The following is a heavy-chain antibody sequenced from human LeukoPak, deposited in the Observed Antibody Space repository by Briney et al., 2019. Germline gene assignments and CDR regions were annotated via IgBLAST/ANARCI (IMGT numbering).Heavy chain of an antibody. V-gene: IGHV4-39*01. CDR2: IYYSGST. CDR1: GGSISSSSYY. D-gene: IGHD6-13*01. J-gene: IGHJ4*02. Sequence: SETLSLTCTVSGGSISSSSYYWGWIRQPPGKGLEWIGSIYYSGSTYYNPSLKSRVTISVDTSKNQFSLKLSSVTAADTAVYYCARHLIAAASFDYWGQGTLVTVSS. CDR3: ARHLIAAASFDY.